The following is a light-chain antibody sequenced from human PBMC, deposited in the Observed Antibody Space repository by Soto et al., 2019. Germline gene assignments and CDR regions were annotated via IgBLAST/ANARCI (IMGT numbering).Light chain of an antibody. Sequence: EIVLTQSPATLSLSPAERATLSCRASQSVSSYLAWYQQKPGQAPRLLIYDASNRATGIPARFSGSGSGTDFTLTISSLEPEDFAVYYCQQRSNWPATFGQGTKVEIK. CDR2: DAS. CDR1: QSVSSY. J-gene: IGKJ1*01. CDR3: QQRSNWPAT. V-gene: IGKV3-11*01.